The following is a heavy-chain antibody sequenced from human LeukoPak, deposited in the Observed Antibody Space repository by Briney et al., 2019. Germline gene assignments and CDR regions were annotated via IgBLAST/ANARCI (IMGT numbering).Heavy chain of an antibody. V-gene: IGHV3-74*01. D-gene: IGHD1-26*01. CDR3: ARESIVESTDWFDP. CDR2: INSDGSTT. J-gene: IGHJ5*02. CDR1: GFTFSGSW. Sequence: GGSLRLSCATSGFTFSGSWMHWVRQAPGKGLVWVSRINSDGSTTTYADSVKGRFTISRDNAKNSLYLQMNSLRAEDTAIYYCARESIVESTDWFDPWGQGTLVTVSS.